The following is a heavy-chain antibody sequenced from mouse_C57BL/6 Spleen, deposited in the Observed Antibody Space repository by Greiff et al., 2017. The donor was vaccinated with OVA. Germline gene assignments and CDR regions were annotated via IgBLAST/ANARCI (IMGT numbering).Heavy chain of an antibody. CDR2: IDPSDSYT. CDR3: ARDMRYYVSSLAWFAY. Sequence: VQLQQPGAELVMPGASVKLSCKASGYTFTSYWMHWVKQRPGQGLEWIGEIDPSDSYTNYNQKFKGKSTLTVDKSSSTAYMQLSSLTSEDSAVYYCARDMRYYVSSLAWFAYWGQGTLVTVSA. D-gene: IGHD1-1*01. CDR1: GYTFTSYW. V-gene: IGHV1-69*01. J-gene: IGHJ3*01.